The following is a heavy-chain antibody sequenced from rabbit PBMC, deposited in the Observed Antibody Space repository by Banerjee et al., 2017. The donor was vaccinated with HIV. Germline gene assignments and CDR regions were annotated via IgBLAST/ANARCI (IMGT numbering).Heavy chain of an antibody. Sequence: QEQLQESGGGLFQPGGSLTLTCKASGFDFSSNAMCWVRQAPGEGLEWIGCIDTGSGSTVYASWAKGRFTISKTSSTTVTLQMTSLTAADTATYFCARDLAGVIGWNFGLWGQGTLVTVS. D-gene: IGHD4-1*01. V-gene: IGHV1S45*01. CDR2: IDTGSGST. J-gene: IGHJ6*01. CDR3: ARDLAGVIGWNFGL. CDR1: GFDFSSNA.